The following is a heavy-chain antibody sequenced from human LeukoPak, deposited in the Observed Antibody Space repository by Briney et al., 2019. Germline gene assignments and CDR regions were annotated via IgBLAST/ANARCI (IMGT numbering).Heavy chain of an antibody. J-gene: IGHJ4*02. CDR1: GFTFGDYP. CDR3: TRVKYGANVFDY. V-gene: IGHV3-49*04. D-gene: IGHD4-23*01. CDR2: IRSKAYGGTT. Sequence: GRSLRLSCAASGFTFGDYPMTWVRQAPGKGLEWVGFIRSKAYGGTTEYAASVKGRFTISRDDSKSIAYLQMNSLKTEDSAVYYCTRVKYGANVFDYWGQGTLVTVSS.